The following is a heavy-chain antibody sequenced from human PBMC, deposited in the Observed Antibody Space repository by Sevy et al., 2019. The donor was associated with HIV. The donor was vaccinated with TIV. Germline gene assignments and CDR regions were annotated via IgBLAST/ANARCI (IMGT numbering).Heavy chain of an antibody. J-gene: IGHJ4*02. CDR1: GYTLTKLS. CDR3: ATTKDYYDSSGSPFDS. CDR2: FDPEDGET. V-gene: IGHV1-24*01. Sequence: ASVKVSCTVSGYTLTKLSMHWVRQAPGKGLEWMGSFDPEDGETIYAQKFQGRVTMTEDTSTDPAYMELSSLRSEDTAVYYCATTKDYYDSSGSPFDSWGQGTLVTVSS. D-gene: IGHD3-22*01.